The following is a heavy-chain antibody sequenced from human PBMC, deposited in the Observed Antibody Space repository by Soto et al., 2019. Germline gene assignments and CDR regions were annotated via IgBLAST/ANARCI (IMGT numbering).Heavy chain of an antibody. CDR1: GFTFSSYG. J-gene: IGHJ6*02. D-gene: IGHD6-25*01. CDR2: LSYDGSNK. CDR3: AKDRRPNYYYGMDV. V-gene: IGHV3-30*18. Sequence: QVQLVESGGGVVQPGRSLRLSCAASGFTFSSYGMHWVRQAPGKGLEWVAVLSYDGSNKNYADSVKGRFTISRDNSKNTLYLQMNSLRAEDTAVYYFAKDRRPNYYYGMDVWGQGTTVTVSS.